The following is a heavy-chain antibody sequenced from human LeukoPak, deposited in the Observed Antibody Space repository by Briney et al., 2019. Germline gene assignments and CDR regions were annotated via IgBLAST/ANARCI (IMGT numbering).Heavy chain of an antibody. Sequence: PGRSLRLSCAASGFTFDDYAMHWVRQAPGKGLEWVSGISWNSGSIAYADSVKGRFTISRDNAKNSLYLQMNSLRAEDTALYYCAKTIFGSPYYYYGMGVWGQGTTVTVSS. D-gene: IGHD3-3*01. CDR3: AKTIFGSPYYYYGMGV. J-gene: IGHJ6*02. V-gene: IGHV3-9*01. CDR1: GFTFDDYA. CDR2: ISWNSGSI.